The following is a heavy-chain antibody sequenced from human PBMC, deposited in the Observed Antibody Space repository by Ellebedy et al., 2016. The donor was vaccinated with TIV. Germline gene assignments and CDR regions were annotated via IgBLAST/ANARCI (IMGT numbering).Heavy chain of an antibody. CDR3: AMGARDGYYDY. CDR1: GDSISSRSHF. D-gene: IGHD1-26*01. CDR2: IYYSGTT. V-gene: IGHV4-39*07. J-gene: IGHJ4*02. Sequence: SETLSLTCGVSGDSISSRSHFWGWIRQPPGKGLEWIGSIYYSGTTYYNPSLKSRVTISVDTSKNQFSLKLSSVTAADTAVYYCAMGARDGYYDYWGQGTLVTVSS.